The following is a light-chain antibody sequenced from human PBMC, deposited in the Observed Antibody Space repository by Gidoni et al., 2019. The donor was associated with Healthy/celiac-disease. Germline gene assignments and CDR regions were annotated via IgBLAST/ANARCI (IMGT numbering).Light chain of an antibody. J-gene: IGLJ2*01. CDR1: KLGDKY. V-gene: IGLV3-1*01. CDR3: QAWDSSTAV. Sequence: SFELTQPPQVSVSPGQTASITCSGDKLGDKYACWYQQKPGQSPVLVIYQDSKRPSGIPERFSGSNSGNTATLTISGTQAMDEADYYCQAWDSSTAVFGGGTKLTVL. CDR2: QDS.